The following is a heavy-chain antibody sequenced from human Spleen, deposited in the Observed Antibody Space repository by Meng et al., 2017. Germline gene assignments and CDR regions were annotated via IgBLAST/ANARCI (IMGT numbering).Heavy chain of an antibody. V-gene: IGHV4-34*01. CDR1: GGSFSGYY. Sequence: QGPQQQWGPGLLQPSETLSLTCAVYGGSFSGYYWNWIRQPPGKGLEWIGEINHRGSTNYNPSLKSRVTISVDTSKNQFSLNLRSVSAADTAVYYCARNVYNGSPRRHNWFDPWGQGTLVTVSS. J-gene: IGHJ5*02. D-gene: IGHD1-26*01. CDR2: INHRGST. CDR3: ARNVYNGSPRRHNWFDP.